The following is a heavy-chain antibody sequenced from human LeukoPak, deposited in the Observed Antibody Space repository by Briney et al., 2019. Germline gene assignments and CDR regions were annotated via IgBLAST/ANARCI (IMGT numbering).Heavy chain of an antibody. CDR2: IYSSGNT. D-gene: IGHD2-2*01. CDR3: ARENIELVPAAVDGWFDT. V-gene: IGHV4-61*02. CDR1: GDSISGVSSY. J-gene: IGHJ5*02. Sequence: SETLSLTCTVSGDSISGVSSYWSWIRQPAGKALEWIVRIYSSGNTNYNPSLKSRVTMSLDTSKNQFSLKLTSVTAADTAVYYCARENIELVPAAVDGWFDTWGQGTLVTVSS.